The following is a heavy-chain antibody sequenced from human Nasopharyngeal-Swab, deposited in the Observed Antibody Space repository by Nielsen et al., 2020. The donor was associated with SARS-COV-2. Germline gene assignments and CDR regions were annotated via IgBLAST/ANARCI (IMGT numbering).Heavy chain of an antibody. J-gene: IGHJ6*02. CDR3: ARDRIEITIFGVVYYGMDV. D-gene: IGHD3-3*01. Sequence: ASVKVSCKASGYTFPTYDINWVRQATGQGLEWMGWINPNSGGTNYAQKFQGRVTITADKSTSTAYMELSSLRSEDTAVYYCARDRIEITIFGVVYYGMDVWGQGTTVTVSS. CDR1: GYTFPTYD. V-gene: IGHV1-8*01. CDR2: INPNSGGT.